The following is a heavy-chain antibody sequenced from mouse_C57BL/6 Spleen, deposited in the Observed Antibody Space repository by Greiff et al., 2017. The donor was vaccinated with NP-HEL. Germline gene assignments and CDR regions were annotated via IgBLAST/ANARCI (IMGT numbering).Heavy chain of an antibody. CDR3: ARGPITTVVATDY. CDR1: GYTFTSYG. J-gene: IGHJ2*01. CDR2: IYPRSGNT. V-gene: IGHV1-81*01. Sequence: VKLQQSGAELARPGASVKLSCKASGYTFTSYGISWVKQRTGQGLEWIGEIYPRSGNTYYNEKFKGKATLTADKSSSTAYMELRSLTSEDSAVYFCARGPITTVVATDYWGQGTTLTVSS. D-gene: IGHD1-1*01.